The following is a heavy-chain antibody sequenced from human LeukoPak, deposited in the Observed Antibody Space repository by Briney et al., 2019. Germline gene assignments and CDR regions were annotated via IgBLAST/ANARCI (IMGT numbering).Heavy chain of an antibody. CDR3: AITYGDHKTPFDY. J-gene: IGHJ4*02. D-gene: IGHD4-17*01. V-gene: IGHV3-48*03. CDR1: GFTFSSYE. CDR2: ISSSGSTI. Sequence: GGSLRLSCAASGFTFSSYEMNWVRQAPGKGLEWVLYISSSGSTIYYADSVKGRFTISRDNAKNSLYLQMNSLRAEDTAVYYCAITYGDHKTPFDYWGQGTLVTVSS.